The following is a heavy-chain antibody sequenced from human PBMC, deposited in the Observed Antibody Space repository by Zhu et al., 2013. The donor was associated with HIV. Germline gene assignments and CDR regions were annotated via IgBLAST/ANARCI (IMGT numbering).Heavy chain of an antibody. CDR1: GFSISNGYY. D-gene: IGHD6-13*01. Sequence: QVQLQESGPGLVKPSETLSLTCAVSGFSISNGYYWGWFRQPPGKGLEWIGSVYHIGSTYYNPSFKRRVNISADTSNNQISLRLSSVTAADTAVYYCARALLRTAAAGLNWFDPWGQGALVTGLL. CDR3: ARALLRTAAAGLNWFDP. J-gene: IGHJ5*02. V-gene: IGHV4-38-2*01. CDR2: VYHIGST.